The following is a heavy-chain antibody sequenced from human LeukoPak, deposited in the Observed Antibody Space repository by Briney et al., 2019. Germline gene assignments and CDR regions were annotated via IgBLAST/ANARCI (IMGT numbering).Heavy chain of an antibody. D-gene: IGHD2-8*01. CDR3: ARLYCTNGVCSYFDY. Sequence: GASVKVSCKASGYTFTGYYMHWVRQAPGQGLEWMGRINPNSGGTNYAQKFQGRVTMTRDTSISTAYMELSRLRSDDTAVYYCARLYCTNGVCSYFDYWGQGTLVTVSS. J-gene: IGHJ4*02. V-gene: IGHV1-2*06. CDR1: GYTFTGYY. CDR2: INPNSGGT.